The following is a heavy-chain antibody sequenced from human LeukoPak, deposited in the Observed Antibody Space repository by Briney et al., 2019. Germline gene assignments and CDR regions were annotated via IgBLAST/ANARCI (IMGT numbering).Heavy chain of an antibody. CDR1: GGSISSYY. CDR3: ARVYDYGGKGLLYYMDV. CDR2: IYYSGNT. D-gene: IGHD4-23*01. Sequence: PSETLSLTCTVSGGSISSYYWSWIRQPPGKGLEWIGYIYYSGNTNYNPSLKSRVTISVDTSKNQFSLKLSSVTAADTAVYYCARVYDYGGKGLLYYMDVWGKGTTVTISS. V-gene: IGHV4-59*01. J-gene: IGHJ6*03.